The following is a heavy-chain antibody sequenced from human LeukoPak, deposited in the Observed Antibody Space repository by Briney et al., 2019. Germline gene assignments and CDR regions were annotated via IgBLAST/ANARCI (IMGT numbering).Heavy chain of an antibody. CDR2: IWYDGSNK. CDR1: GFTFSSYG. CDR3: AKGPTYDSLPYYFDY. V-gene: IGHV3-30*02. Sequence: GGSLRLSCAASGFTFSSYGMHWVRQAPGKGLEWVAVIWYDGSNKYYADSVKGRFTISRDNSNNTLYLQMSSLRAEDTAIYYCAKGPTYDSLPYYFDYWGQGTLVTVSS. J-gene: IGHJ4*02. D-gene: IGHD3-22*01.